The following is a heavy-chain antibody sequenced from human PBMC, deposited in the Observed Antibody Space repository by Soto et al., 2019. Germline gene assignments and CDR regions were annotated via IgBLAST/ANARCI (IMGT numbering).Heavy chain of an antibody. Sequence: QVQLQESGPGLVKPSETLSLTCTVSGGSVSSGSYYWSWIRQPPGKGLEWSGYIYYSGSTNYNPSLKSRVTISVDTSKNQFSLKLSSVTAADTAVYYCARDMTGHADYWGQGTLVTVSS. V-gene: IGHV4-61*01. CDR1: GGSVSSGSYY. CDR2: IYYSGST. J-gene: IGHJ4*02. CDR3: ARDMTGHADY. D-gene: IGHD3-9*01.